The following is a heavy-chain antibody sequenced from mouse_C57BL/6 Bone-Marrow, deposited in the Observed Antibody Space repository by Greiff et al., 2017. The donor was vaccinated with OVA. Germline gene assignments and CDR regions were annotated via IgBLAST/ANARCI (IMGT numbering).Heavy chain of an antibody. V-gene: IGHV1-84*01. D-gene: IGHD1-1*01. CDR3: ARGRWDYYGGFDD. CDR1: GYTFTDYY. Sequence: QVQLQQSGPELVKPGASVKISCKASGYTFTDYYINWVKQRPGQGLEWIGWIYPGSGNTKYNEKFKGTATLNVDTSSNTAYMQLSSLTSEDAAVYFCARGRWDYYGGFDDWGKGTTLTVSS. J-gene: IGHJ2*01. CDR2: IYPGSGNT.